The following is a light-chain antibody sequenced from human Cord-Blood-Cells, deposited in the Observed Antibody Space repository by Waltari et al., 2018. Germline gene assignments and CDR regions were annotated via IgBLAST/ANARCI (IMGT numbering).Light chain of an antibody. CDR1: SSDVCGYNY. V-gene: IGLV2-11*01. CDR3: CSYAGSFPVV. CDR2: DVS. Sequence: QSALTQPRSVSGSPGQSVTISCTGTSSDVCGYNYVSWYQQHPGKAPKLIIYDVSKRPAGVPDRFSGSKSGNTASLTISGLQAEDEADYYCCSYAGSFPVVFGGGTKLTVL. J-gene: IGLJ2*01.